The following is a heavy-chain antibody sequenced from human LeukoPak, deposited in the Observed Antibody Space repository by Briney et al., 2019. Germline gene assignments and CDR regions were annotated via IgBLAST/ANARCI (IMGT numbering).Heavy chain of an antibody. Sequence: SETLSLTCTVSGGSISSYYWSWIRQPAGKGLEWIGHIYPSGSSNYNPSLKSRVTMSVDTSKNQFSLKLSSVTAADTAVYYCAKGATVRGVPNYYYYHMDVWGKGTTVTVSS. J-gene: IGHJ6*03. D-gene: IGHD3-10*01. CDR2: IYPSGSS. CDR3: AKGATVRGVPNYYYYHMDV. CDR1: GGSISSYY. V-gene: IGHV4-4*07.